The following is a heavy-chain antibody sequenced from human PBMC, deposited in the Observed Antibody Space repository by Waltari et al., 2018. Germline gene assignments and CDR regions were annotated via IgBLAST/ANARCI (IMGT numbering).Heavy chain of an antibody. D-gene: IGHD1-26*01. CDR2: ITSSGTI. Sequence: EVQLVESGGASVQPGGALRLPCVAFGFSFREYEMSWVRQAPGKGLDWVSYITSSGTIDYTVSVRGRFTISRDNAKKTLYLQMNSLRVEDTAVYFCARCTSYRSFDYWGQGTLATVSS. V-gene: IGHV3-48*03. J-gene: IGHJ4*02. CDR3: ARCTSYRSFDY. CDR1: GFSFREYE.